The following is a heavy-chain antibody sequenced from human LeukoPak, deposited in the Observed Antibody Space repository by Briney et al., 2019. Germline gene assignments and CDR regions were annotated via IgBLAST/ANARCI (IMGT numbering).Heavy chain of an antibody. J-gene: IGHJ4*02. Sequence: GGSLRLSCAASGFTFSSYAMSWVRQAPGKGLEWVSAISGSGDSTYYGDSVKGRFTISRDNSKNTLYLQMNSPRAEDTAVYYCAKTRPLDSSSWSHGDYWGQGTLVTVSS. CDR1: GFTFSSYA. CDR2: ISGSGDST. V-gene: IGHV3-23*01. D-gene: IGHD6-13*01. CDR3: AKTRPLDSSSWSHGDY.